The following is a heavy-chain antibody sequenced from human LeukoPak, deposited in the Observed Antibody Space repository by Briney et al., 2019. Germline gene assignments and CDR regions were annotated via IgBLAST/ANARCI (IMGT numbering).Heavy chain of an antibody. CDR1: GGSISSGDYY. Sequence: SQTLSPTCTVSGGSISSGDYYWSWIRQPPGKGLEWIGYIYYSGSTYYNPSLKSRVTISVDTSKNQFSLKLSSVTAADTAVCYCARKFDTYYFDYWGQGTLVTVSS. D-gene: IGHD3-10*01. CDR2: IYYSGST. J-gene: IGHJ4*02. V-gene: IGHV4-30-4*08. CDR3: ARKFDTYYFDY.